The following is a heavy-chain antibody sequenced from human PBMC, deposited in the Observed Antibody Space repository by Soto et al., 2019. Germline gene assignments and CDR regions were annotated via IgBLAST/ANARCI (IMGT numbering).Heavy chain of an antibody. CDR3: ARRREYSSSSWVSYGMDV. CDR1: GGSISSSSYY. J-gene: IGHJ6*01. D-gene: IGHD6-6*01. CDR2: IYYSGST. Sequence: PSETLSLTCTVSGGSISSSSYYWGWIRQPPGKGLEWIGSIYYSGSTYYNPSLKSRVTISVDTSKNQFSLKLSSVTAADTAVYYCARRREYSSSSWVSYGMDVWGQGTTVTVSS. V-gene: IGHV4-39*01.